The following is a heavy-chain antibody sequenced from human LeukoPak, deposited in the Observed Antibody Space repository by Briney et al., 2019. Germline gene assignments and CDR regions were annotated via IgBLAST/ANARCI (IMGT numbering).Heavy chain of an antibody. CDR1: GFTFSSYG. J-gene: IGHJ4*02. CDR2: ISGSGGRT. V-gene: IGHV3-23*01. Sequence: GGSLRLSCAASGFTFSSYGMSWVRQAPGKGLEWVSGISGSGGRTYYADFVKGRFTISRDNSKNTLFLQMNSLRAEDTAVYYCAKDGYTEWLGLYYFDYWGQGTLVTVS. D-gene: IGHD6-19*01. CDR3: AKDGYTEWLGLYYFDY.